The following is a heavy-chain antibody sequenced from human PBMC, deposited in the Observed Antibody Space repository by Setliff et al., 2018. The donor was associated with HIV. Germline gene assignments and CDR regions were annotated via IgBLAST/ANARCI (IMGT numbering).Heavy chain of an antibody. V-gene: IGHV4-38-2*02. CDR1: GYSISSGYY. CDR2: IYHSGST. Sequence: PSETLSLTCTVSGYSISSGYYWGWIRQPPGKGLEWIGSIYHSGSTYYNPSLKSRVTISVDTSKNQFSLKLGSVTAADTAVYYCARAMRGVVVTNMYYYYGMDVWGQGTTVTSP. CDR3: ARAMRGVVVTNMYYYYGMDV. D-gene: IGHD2-21*02. J-gene: IGHJ6*02.